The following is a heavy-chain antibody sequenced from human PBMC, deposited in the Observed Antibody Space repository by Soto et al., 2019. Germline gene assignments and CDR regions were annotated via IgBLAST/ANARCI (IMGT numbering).Heavy chain of an antibody. V-gene: IGHV2-26*01. J-gene: IGHJ5*02. Sequence: SGPTLVNPTETLTLTCTVSGFSLSNAGMGVSWTRQPPGKALEWLAHIFSSDEKSYRTSLETRLTVSKDTSKSQVVLTMTNMDPLDTATYYCARAVDRAISDIWFDPWGQGTQVTVSS. CDR1: GFSLSNAGMG. D-gene: IGHD5-18*01. CDR3: ARAVDRAISDIWFDP. CDR2: IFSSDEK.